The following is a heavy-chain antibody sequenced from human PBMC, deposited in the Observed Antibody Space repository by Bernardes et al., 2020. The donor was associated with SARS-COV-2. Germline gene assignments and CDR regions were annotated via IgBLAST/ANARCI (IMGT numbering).Heavy chain of an antibody. CDR2: IYYSGST. D-gene: IGHD4-17*01. Sequence: SETLSLTCTVSGGSISSSSYYWGWLLQPPGKGLEWIGSIYYSGSTYYNPSLKSRVTISVDTSKNQFSLKLSSVTAADTAVYYCDSSRDGDSAYFDYWGQGTLVTVSS. CDR3: DSSRDGDSAYFDY. J-gene: IGHJ4*02. V-gene: IGHV4-39*01. CDR1: GGSISSSSYY.